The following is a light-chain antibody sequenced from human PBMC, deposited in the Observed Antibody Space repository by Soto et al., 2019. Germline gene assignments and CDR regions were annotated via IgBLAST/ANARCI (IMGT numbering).Light chain of an antibody. J-gene: IGKJ1*01. CDR1: QSVSSY. V-gene: IGKV3-11*01. CDR3: QQRSNSPRT. Sequence: EIVLTQSPATLALSPGERATLSCRASQSVSSYLAWYQQKPGQAPRLLIYDASNRATGIPARFSVSGSGTDFTLTISSLEPEDFAVYYSQQRSNSPRTLGQGTQVEIK. CDR2: DAS.